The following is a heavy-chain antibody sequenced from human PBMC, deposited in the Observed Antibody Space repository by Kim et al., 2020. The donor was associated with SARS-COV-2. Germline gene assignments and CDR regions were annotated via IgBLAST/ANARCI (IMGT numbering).Heavy chain of an antibody. V-gene: IGHV4-34*01. J-gene: IGHJ1*01. CDR1: GGSFSGYQ. D-gene: IGHD6-13*01. Sequence: SETLSLTCAVYGGSFSGYQWSWVRQSPGQGLEWIGQIKHSGSANYNPSLKSRVAMSIDTSKNQFSLKLTSVTASDTGVYYCARGVPGYWGQGSLVTVSS. CDR3: ARGVPGY. CDR2: IKHSGSA.